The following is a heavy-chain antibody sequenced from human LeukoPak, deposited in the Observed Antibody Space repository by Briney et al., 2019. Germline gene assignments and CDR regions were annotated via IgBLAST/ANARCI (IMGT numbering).Heavy chain of an antibody. CDR3: ARRGGDSGGYYAAYFDY. D-gene: IGHD1-26*01. CDR1: GFTFSSHA. Sequence: GGSLRLSCAASGFTFSSHAMNWVRQAPGKGLEWVAIISSTGGSTYYTDSVKGRFTISRDNSKNTLYLQMNSLRAEDTAVYYCARRGGDSGGYYAAYFDYWGQGTLVTVSS. CDR2: ISSTGGST. J-gene: IGHJ4*02. V-gene: IGHV3-23*01.